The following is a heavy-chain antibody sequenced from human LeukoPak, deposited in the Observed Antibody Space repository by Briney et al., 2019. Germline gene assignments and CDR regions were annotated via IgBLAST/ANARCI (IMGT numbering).Heavy chain of an antibody. CDR1: GFTFSSYA. V-gene: IGHV3-30-3*01. Sequence: GGSLRLSCVASGFTFSSYAMHWVRQAPGKGLEWVAVISYDGSNKYYADSVKGRFTISRDNSKNTLYLQMNSLRAEDTAVYYCARTGTGNYFDYWGQGTLVTVSS. D-gene: IGHD3-10*01. CDR2: ISYDGSNK. J-gene: IGHJ4*02. CDR3: ARTGTGNYFDY.